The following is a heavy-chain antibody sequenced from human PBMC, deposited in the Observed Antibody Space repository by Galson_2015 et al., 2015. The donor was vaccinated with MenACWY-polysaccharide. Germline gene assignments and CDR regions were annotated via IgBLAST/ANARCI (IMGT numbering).Heavy chain of an antibody. CDR1: GYRFTNYW. Sequence: AEVKKPRESLKISCKGSGYRFTNYWIAWVRQMPGKGLEWMGIIYPDDSDTRYNPSFRGQVTMSADRSITTAYLQWSSLEASDTAMYYCARQGVNYYDTSGALGYWGQGTLVTVSS. CDR2: IYPDDSDT. V-gene: IGHV5-51*01. J-gene: IGHJ4*02. CDR3: ARQGVNYYDTSGALGY. D-gene: IGHD3-22*01.